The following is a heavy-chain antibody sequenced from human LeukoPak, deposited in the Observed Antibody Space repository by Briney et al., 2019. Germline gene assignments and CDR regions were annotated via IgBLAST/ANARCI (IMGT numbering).Heavy chain of an antibody. D-gene: IGHD6-19*01. V-gene: IGHV4-34*01. Sequence: SETLSLTCAVYGGSFSGHHWSWIRQPPGKGLEWIGEINHSGSTNYNPSLKSRVTISVDTSKNQFSLKLSSVTAADTAVYYCARYGYSSSPFDYWGQGTLVTVSS. CDR1: GGSFSGHH. J-gene: IGHJ4*02. CDR2: INHSGST. CDR3: ARYGYSSSPFDY.